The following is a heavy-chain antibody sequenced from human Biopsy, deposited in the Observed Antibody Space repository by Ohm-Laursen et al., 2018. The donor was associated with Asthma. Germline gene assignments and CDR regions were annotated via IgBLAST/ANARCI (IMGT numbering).Heavy chain of an antibody. D-gene: IGHD6-19*01. CDR2: IMTVFGTT. CDR1: GGTFSTFA. Sequence: GSSVKVSCKPSGGTFSTFAISWVRQAPGQGLEWLGGIMTVFGTTNYAQKFQGRVTITADESTSTAYMEVTSLRSEDTAIYYCARCQVGYSSGWSLLLKKIYYSGMDVWGQGTAVTVSS. V-gene: IGHV1-69*01. CDR3: ARCQVGYSSGWSLLLKKIYYSGMDV. J-gene: IGHJ6*02.